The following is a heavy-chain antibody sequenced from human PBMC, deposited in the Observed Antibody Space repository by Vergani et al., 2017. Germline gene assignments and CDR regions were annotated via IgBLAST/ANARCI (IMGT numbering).Heavy chain of an antibody. CDR2: IWYDGSNK. D-gene: IGHD3-22*01. J-gene: IGHJ3*02. CDR3: AKGTHYDLDAFDI. CDR1: GFTFSSYG. Sequence: QVQLVESGGGVVQPGRSLRLSCAASGFTFSSYGMHWVRQAPGKGLEWVAVIWYDGSNKYYADSVKGRFTISRDNSKNTLYLQMNSLRAEDTAVYYCAKGTHYDLDAFDIWGQGTMVTVSS. V-gene: IGHV3-33*06.